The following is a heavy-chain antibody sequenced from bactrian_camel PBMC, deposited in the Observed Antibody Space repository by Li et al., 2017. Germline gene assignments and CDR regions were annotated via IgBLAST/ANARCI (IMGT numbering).Heavy chain of an antibody. CDR3: AKDGYSDLIEPYL. V-gene: IGHV3S1*01. J-gene: IGHJ4*01. Sequence: HVQLVESGGGSVQPGGSPRLSCAASGFTFSSYWMYWVRQAPGKGLEWVSSIKSTGTTSYSGSVKGRFTISRDTAKNTLFLQLNSLKTEDTAMYYCAKDGYSDLIEPYLGGQGTQVTVS. CDR1: GFTFSSYW. CDR2: IKSTGTT. D-gene: IGHD1*01.